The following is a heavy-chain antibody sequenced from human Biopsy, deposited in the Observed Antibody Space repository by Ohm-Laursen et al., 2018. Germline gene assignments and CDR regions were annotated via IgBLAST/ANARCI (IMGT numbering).Heavy chain of an antibody. Sequence: SDTLSLTCAVSGGSISGYSWSWIRQPPGKGLEWIGEINHRGYTDYNASLKGRVSISVDTSTNHLSLNLPSVTAADTAVFYCARSGQWARYYFDYWGHGTLVTVSP. CDR1: GGSISGYS. CDR2: INHRGYT. D-gene: IGHD6-19*01. J-gene: IGHJ4*01. V-gene: IGHV4-34*01. CDR3: ARSGQWARYYFDY.